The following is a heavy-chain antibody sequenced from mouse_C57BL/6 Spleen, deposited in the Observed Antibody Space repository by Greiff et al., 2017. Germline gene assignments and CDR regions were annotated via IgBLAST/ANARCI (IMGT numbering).Heavy chain of an antibody. D-gene: IGHD1-1*01. CDR3: ARLTVVAYYFDY. V-gene: IGHV5-9*01. CDR2: ISGGGGNT. J-gene: IGHJ2*01. CDR1: GFTFSSYT. Sequence: EVHLVESGGGLVKPGGSLKLSCAASGFTFSSYTMSWVRQTPEKRLEWVATISGGGGNTYYPDSVKGRFTISRDNAKNTLYLQMSSLRSEDTALYYCARLTVVAYYFDYWGQGTTLTVSS.